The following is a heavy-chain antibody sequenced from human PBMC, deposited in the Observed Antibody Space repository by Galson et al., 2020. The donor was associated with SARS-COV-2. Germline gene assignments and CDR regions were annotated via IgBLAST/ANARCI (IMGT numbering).Heavy chain of an antibody. CDR1: GGSISSYY. J-gene: IGHJ3*02. CDR2: IYYSGST. D-gene: IGHD3-22*01. Sequence: SETLYLTCTVSGGSISSYYWSWIRQPPGKGLEWIGYIYYSGSTNYNPSLKSRVTISVDTSKNQFSLKLSSVTAADTAVYYCARREYYYDSSGYYGAFDIWGQGTMVTVSS. V-gene: IGHV4-59*08. CDR3: ARREYYYDSSGYYGAFDI.